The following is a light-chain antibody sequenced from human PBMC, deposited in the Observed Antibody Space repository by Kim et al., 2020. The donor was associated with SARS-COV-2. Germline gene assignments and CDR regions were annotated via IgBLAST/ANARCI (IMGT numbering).Light chain of an antibody. J-gene: IGLJ1*01. CDR3: SSYAGNYIGV. Sequence: QSALTQPASVPGSPGQSITISCTGTSSDVGSYDLVSWYQQHPGKVPKLMIFEVSKWPSGVSDRFSGSKSGSTAALTISGLQPEDEGDYYCSSYAGNYIGVFGTGTKVTVL. CDR2: EVS. CDR1: SSDVGSYDL. V-gene: IGLV2-23*02.